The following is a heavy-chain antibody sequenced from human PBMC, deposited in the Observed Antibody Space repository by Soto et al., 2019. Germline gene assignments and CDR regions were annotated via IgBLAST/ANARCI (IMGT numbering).Heavy chain of an antibody. CDR3: ARATEKPYYDFWSGYLWGMDV. CDR2: INSDGSST. V-gene: IGHV3-74*01. D-gene: IGHD3-3*01. CDR1: GFTFSSYW. J-gene: IGHJ6*02. Sequence: GGSLRLSCAASGFTFSSYWMHWVRQAPGKGLVWVSRINSDGSSTSYADSVKGRFTISRDNAKNTLYLQMNSLRAEDTALYYCARATEKPYYDFWSGYLWGMDVWGQGTTVTVSS.